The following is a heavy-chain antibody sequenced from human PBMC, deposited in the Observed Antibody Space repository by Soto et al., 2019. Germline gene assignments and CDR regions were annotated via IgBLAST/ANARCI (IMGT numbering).Heavy chain of an antibody. J-gene: IGHJ4*02. D-gene: IGHD5-18*01. Sequence: EVQLVESGGGLVQPGGSLRLSCAASGFTVSSNYMSWVRQAPGKGLEWVSVIYSGGSTYYADSVKGRFTISRDNSKNTLYLQMNSLRAEDTAVYYGARAPYSDGHIDYWGQGTLVTVSS. CDR2: IYSGGST. V-gene: IGHV3-66*01. CDR3: ARAPYSDGHIDY. CDR1: GFTVSSNY.